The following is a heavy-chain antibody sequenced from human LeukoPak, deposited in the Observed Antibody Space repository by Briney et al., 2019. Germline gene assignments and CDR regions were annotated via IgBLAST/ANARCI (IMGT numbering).Heavy chain of an antibody. J-gene: IGHJ4*02. CDR3: ARDSRRGGAATSYFDY. Sequence: ASVKVSCKASGYTFTGYYMHWVRQAPGQGLEWIGWINPNSGGTNYAQKFQGRVTMTRDTSISTAYMELSRLRSDDTAVYYCARDSRRGGAATSYFDYWGQGTLVTVSS. D-gene: IGHD2-15*01. V-gene: IGHV1-2*02. CDR1: GYTFTGYY. CDR2: INPNSGGT.